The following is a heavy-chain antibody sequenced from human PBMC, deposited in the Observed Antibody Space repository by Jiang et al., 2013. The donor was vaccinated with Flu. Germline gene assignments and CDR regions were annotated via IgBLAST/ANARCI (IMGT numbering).Heavy chain of an antibody. J-gene: IGHJ5*02. CDR1: GYSFTNYY. V-gene: IGHV1-46*01. D-gene: IGHD2-15*01. CDR2: INPSGGST. Sequence: GAEVKKPGASVKVSCKASGYSFTNYYMHWVRQAPGQGLEWMGVINPSGGSTTYAQKFRGRFTMTRDTSTSTVYMEMSSLTSEDTAVYHCARGFMGSASADPSDPHNWFDPWGQGARVTVSS. CDR3: ARGFMGSASADPSDPHNWFDP.